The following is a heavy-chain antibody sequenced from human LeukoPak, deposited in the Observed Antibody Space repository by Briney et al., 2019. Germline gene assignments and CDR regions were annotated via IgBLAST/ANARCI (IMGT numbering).Heavy chain of an antibody. Sequence: GGSLRLSCAASGFTFSTYSMNWVRQAPGKGLEWVSSISGSSSFIYYADSVKGRFTISRDNAKNSLYLQMNSLRAEDTAVYYFAYSSRIYFDYWGQGTLVTVSS. D-gene: IGHD6-13*01. CDR3: AYSSRIYFDY. CDR1: GFTFSTYS. V-gene: IGHV3-21*01. CDR2: ISGSSSFI. J-gene: IGHJ4*02.